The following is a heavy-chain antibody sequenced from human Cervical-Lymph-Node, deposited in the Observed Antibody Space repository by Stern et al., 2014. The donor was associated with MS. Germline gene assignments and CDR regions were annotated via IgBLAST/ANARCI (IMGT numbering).Heavy chain of an antibody. CDR3: ARGFEFWYYYDSSGYLREYFDY. V-gene: IGHV3-30*04. Sequence: VQLVESGGGVVQPGKSLRLSCAASGFTFSSYAMHWVRQAPGKGLEWVAVISYDGSKKYYADSVKGRFTISRDNSKNTLYLQMNSLRAEDTAVYYCARGFEFWYYYDSSGYLREYFDYWGQGTLVTVSS. CDR2: ISYDGSKK. D-gene: IGHD3-22*01. J-gene: IGHJ4*02. CDR1: GFTFSSYA.